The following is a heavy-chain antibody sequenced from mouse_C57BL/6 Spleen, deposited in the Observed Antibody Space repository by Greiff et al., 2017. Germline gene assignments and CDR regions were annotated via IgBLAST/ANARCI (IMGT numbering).Heavy chain of an antibody. D-gene: IGHD2-1*01. CDR1: GYTFTDYY. J-gene: IGHJ2*01. V-gene: IGHV1-26*01. CDR3: ARWGEKIYYGNPYYFDY. Sequence: EVQLQQSGPELVKPGASVKISCKASGYTFTDYYMNWVKQSHGKSLEWIGDINPNNGGTSYNQKFKGKATLTVDKSSSTAYMELRSLTSEDSAVYYCARWGEKIYYGNPYYFDYWGQGTTLTVSS. CDR2: INPNNGGT.